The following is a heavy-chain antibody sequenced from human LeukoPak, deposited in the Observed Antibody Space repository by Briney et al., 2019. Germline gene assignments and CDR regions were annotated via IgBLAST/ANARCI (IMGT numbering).Heavy chain of an antibody. Sequence: PGGSLRLSCAASGFTFSSYAMSWVRQAPGKGLEWVSAISDSGDSTYYADSVKGRFTISRDNSKNTLYLQMNSLKTEDTAVYYCTRALTGEVLDVWGKGTTVTISS. J-gene: IGHJ6*04. CDR1: GFTFSSYA. D-gene: IGHD7-27*01. V-gene: IGHV3-23*01. CDR3: TRALTGEVLDV. CDR2: ISDSGDST.